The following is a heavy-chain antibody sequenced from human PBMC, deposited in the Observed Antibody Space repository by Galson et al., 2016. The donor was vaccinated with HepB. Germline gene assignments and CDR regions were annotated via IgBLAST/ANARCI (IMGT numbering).Heavy chain of an antibody. D-gene: IGHD2-21*01. CDR2: ISGTGGRT. V-gene: IGHV3-23*01. Sequence: SLRLSCAASGFTFSNYAMTWVRQAPGKGLEWVSAISGTGGRTHYADSVKGRFSISRDGSKNTLYLQLNTLRVDDTAVYYCAKPSCGGECYYRMDVWGQGTTVTVSS. CDR3: AKPSCGGECYYRMDV. J-gene: IGHJ6*02. CDR1: GFTFSNYA.